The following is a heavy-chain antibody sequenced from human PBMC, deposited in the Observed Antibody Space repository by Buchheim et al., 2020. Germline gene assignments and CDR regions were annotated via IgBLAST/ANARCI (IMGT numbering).Heavy chain of an antibody. Sequence: EVQLLESGGGLVQPGGSLRLSCAASGFTFSSYAMSWVRQAPGKGLEWVSAISGSGGSTYYADSVKGRFTISRDNSKNTLYLQMNSLRAEDTAVYYWSVYYDSSGYPSYYGMDVWGQGTT. CDR3: SVYYDSSGYPSYYGMDV. V-gene: IGHV3-23*01. J-gene: IGHJ6*02. CDR2: ISGSGGST. D-gene: IGHD3-22*01. CDR1: GFTFSSYA.